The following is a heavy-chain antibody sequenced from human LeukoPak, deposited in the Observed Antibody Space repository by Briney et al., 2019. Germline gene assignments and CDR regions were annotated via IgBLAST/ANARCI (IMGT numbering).Heavy chain of an antibody. CDR2: INHSGST. D-gene: IGHD3-3*01. Sequence: SETLSLTCAVYGGSFSGYHWSWIRQPPGKGLEWIGEINHSGSTNYNPSLKSRVTISVDTSKNQFSLKLSSVTAADTAVYYCARGNYDFWSGRFNWFDPWGQGTLVTVSS. V-gene: IGHV4-34*01. CDR1: GGSFSGYH. CDR3: ARGNYDFWSGRFNWFDP. J-gene: IGHJ5*02.